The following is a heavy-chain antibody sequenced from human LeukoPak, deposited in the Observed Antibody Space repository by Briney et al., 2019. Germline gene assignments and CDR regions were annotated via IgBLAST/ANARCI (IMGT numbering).Heavy chain of an antibody. J-gene: IGHJ4*02. Sequence: SETLSLTCTVSGGSISSGDYYWSWIRQPPGKGLEWIGYIYYSGSTYYNPSLKSRVTISVDTSKNQFSLKLSSVTAADMAVYYCAREEDTAMVRGSGSFDYWGQGTLVTVSS. D-gene: IGHD5-18*01. CDR1: GGSISSGDYY. V-gene: IGHV4-30-4*08. CDR2: IYYSGST. CDR3: AREEDTAMVRGSGSFDY.